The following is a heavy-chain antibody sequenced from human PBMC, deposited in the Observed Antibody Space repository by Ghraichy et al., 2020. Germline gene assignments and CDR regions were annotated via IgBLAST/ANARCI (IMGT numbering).Heavy chain of an antibody. CDR1: GGSISSSNW. D-gene: IGHD6-19*01. Sequence: SETLSLTCAVSGGSISSSNWWSWVRQPPGKGLEWIGEIYHSGSTNYNPSLKSRVTISVDKSKNQFSLKLSSVTAADTAVYYCATLYSSGWYGWFDPWGQGTLVTVSS. V-gene: IGHV4-4*02. CDR2: IYHSGST. CDR3: ATLYSSGWYGWFDP. J-gene: IGHJ5*02.